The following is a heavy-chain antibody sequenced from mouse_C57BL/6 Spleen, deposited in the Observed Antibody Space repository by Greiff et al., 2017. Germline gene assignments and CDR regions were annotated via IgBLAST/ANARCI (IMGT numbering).Heavy chain of an antibody. CDR3: ARWGAFDY. Sequence: VQLQQSGAELARPGASAKMSCKASGYTFTSYTMHRVKQRPGQGLEWIGYINPSSGYTKYNQKFKDKATLTADKSSSTAYMQLSSLTSEDAAVYYCARWGAFDYWGQGTTLTVSS. CDR1: GYTFTSYT. CDR2: INPSSGYT. V-gene: IGHV1-4*01. J-gene: IGHJ2*01.